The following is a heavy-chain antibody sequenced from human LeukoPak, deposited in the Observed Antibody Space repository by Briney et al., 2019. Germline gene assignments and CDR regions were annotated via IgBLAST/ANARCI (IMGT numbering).Heavy chain of an antibody. J-gene: IGHJ4*02. CDR1: GGSISSSSYY. Sequence: HPSETLSLTCTVSGGSISSSSYYWGWIRQPPGKGLEWIGSIYYSGSTYYNPSLKSRVTISVDTSKNQFSLKLSSVTAADTAVYXXAXDYXILTGSSAVGYWGQGTLVTVSS. CDR3: AXDYXILTGSSAVGY. D-gene: IGHD3-9*01. V-gene: IGHV4-39*02. CDR2: IYYSGST.